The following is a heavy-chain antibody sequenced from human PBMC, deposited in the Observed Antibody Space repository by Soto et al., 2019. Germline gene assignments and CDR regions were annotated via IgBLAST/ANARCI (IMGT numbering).Heavy chain of an antibody. D-gene: IGHD2-21*02. V-gene: IGHV1-46*01. CDR1: GDTFTEYY. Sequence: QVQLMQSGAEVKKPGASVKVSCKASGDTFTEYYIHWVRQAPGQGLEWMGTVNPSGGHTTYAQHSLGRVTMTRDTSTSTRYMELTSLTSEDTAVYYCARGGHVVVVTAAVDYWGQGTLVTVSS. CDR2: VNPSGGHT. J-gene: IGHJ4*02. CDR3: ARGGHVVVVTAAVDY.